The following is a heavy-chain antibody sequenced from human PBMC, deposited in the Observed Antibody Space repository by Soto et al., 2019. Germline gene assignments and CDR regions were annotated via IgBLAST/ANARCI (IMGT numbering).Heavy chain of an antibody. D-gene: IGHD1-26*01. Sequence: QVQLQESGPGLVKPSQTLSLTCTVAGGSISSNAYHWTWIRQHPGKGLEWIGDIYFSGSTNYNPSIKSRLTISVDTSKNQFSLNLTSVTAVDTAVYYCARAPIGRPLDYWGQGTLVTVSS. J-gene: IGHJ4*02. CDR3: ARAPIGRPLDY. V-gene: IGHV4-31*03. CDR1: GGSISSNAYH. CDR2: IYFSGST.